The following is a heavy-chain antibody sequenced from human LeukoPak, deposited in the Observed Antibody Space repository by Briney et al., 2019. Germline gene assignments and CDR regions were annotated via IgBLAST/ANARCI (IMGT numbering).Heavy chain of an antibody. Sequence: GGSLRLSCAASGFTFSDYYMSWIRQAPGKGLEWVSYISSSGSTIYYADSVKGRFTISRDNAKNSLYLQMNSLRAEDTAVYYCARYSRPRYSSSWYAVQPMDVWGKGTTVTVSS. V-gene: IGHV3-11*04. CDR2: ISSSGSTI. D-gene: IGHD6-13*01. J-gene: IGHJ6*03. CDR1: GFTFSDYY. CDR3: ARYSRPRYSSSWYAVQPMDV.